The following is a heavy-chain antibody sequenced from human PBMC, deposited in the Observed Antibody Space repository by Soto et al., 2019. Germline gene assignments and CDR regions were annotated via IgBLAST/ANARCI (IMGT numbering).Heavy chain of an antibody. CDR1: AFTFSTYG. CDR2: IWYDGSKK. V-gene: IGHV3-33*01. D-gene: IGHD3-16*01. J-gene: IGHJ4*02. CDR3: ARGNYDNAGVPDY. Sequence: QVQLVESGGGVVQPGTSLTLSCAASAFTFSTYGMHWVRQAPAKGLEWVAVIWYDGSKKYYVDSVKGRFTISRDNSENTVYLQMNSLRAEDTAVYYCARGNYDNAGVPDYWGQGTLVTVSS.